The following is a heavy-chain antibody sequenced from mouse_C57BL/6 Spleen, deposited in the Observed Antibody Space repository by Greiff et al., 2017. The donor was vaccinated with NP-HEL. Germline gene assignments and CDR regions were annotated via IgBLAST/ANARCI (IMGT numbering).Heavy chain of an antibody. D-gene: IGHD3-2*02. V-gene: IGHV1-58*01. Sequence: EVKLQESGAELVRPGSSVKMSCKTSGYTFTSYGINWVKQRPGQGLEWIGYIYIGNGYTEYNEKFKGKATLTSDTSSSTAYMQRSSLTSEDSAIXFCARGGGQLRLPFYFDYWGQGTTLTVSS. CDR1: GYTFTSYG. J-gene: IGHJ2*01. CDR3: ARGGGQLRLPFYFDY. CDR2: IYIGNGYT.